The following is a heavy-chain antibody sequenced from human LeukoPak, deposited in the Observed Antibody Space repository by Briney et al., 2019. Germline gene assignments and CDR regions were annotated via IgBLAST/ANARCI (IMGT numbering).Heavy chain of an antibody. J-gene: IGHJ6*04. D-gene: IGHD6-13*01. CDR2: INPNSGGT. CDR3: ARGGSSWYPPYYYYYGMDV. V-gene: IGHV1-2*04. CDR1: GYTFTGYY. Sequence: GASVKVSCKASGYTFTGYYMHWVRQAPGQGLEWMGWINPNSGGTNYAQKFQGWVTMTSDTSISTAYMELSRLRSDDTAVYYCARGGSSWYPPYYYYYGMDVWGKETTVTVSS.